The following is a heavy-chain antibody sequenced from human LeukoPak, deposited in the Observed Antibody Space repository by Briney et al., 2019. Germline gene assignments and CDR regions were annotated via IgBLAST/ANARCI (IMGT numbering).Heavy chain of an antibody. Sequence: ASVKVSCKASGYTFTSYGISWVRQAPGQGLEWVGWISAYNGNANYAQKLQGRVTMTTDTSTSTAYMELRSLRSDDTAVYYCARFVTNWNYSGWFDPWGQGTLVTVSS. CDR3: ARFVTNWNYSGWFDP. V-gene: IGHV1-18*01. CDR1: GYTFTSYG. CDR2: ISAYNGNA. J-gene: IGHJ5*02. D-gene: IGHD1-7*01.